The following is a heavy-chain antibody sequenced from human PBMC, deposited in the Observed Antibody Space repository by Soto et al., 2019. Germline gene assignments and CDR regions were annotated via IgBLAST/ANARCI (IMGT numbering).Heavy chain of an antibody. J-gene: IGHJ6*02. CDR2: MNPNSGNT. D-gene: IGHD2-15*01. V-gene: IGHV1-8*01. CDR3: ARGRGSWPYYYYYYGMDV. CDR1: GYTFTIYD. Sequence: ASVKVSCKASGYTFTIYDINCVLQSTLQGLEWMGWMNPNSGNTGYAQKFQGRVTMTRNTSISTAYMELSSLRSEDTAVYYCARGRGSWPYYYYYYGMDVWGQGTTVTVSS.